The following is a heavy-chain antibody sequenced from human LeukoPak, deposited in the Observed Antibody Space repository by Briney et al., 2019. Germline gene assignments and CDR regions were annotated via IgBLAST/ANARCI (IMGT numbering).Heavy chain of an antibody. V-gene: IGHV3-23*01. J-gene: IGHJ4*02. CDR2: ISGSGGST. CDR1: GFTFSSYA. D-gene: IGHD3-22*01. CDR3: AKQIEGYYDSSGYDY. Sequence: PGGSLRLSCAASGFTFSSYAMSWVRQAPGKGLEWVSAISGSGGSTYYADSVKGRSTISRDNSKNTLYLQMNSLRAEDTAVYYCAKQIEGYYDSSGYDYWGQGTLVTVSS.